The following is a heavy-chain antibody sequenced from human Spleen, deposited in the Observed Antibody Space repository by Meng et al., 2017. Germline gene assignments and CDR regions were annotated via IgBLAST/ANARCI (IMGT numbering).Heavy chain of an antibody. CDR1: GYTFSRYD. D-gene: IGHD3-10*01. CDR3: ARGTPGRRYADY. J-gene: IGHJ4*02. V-gene: IGHV1-8*01. CDR2: INVHRGDS. Sequence: QVQLVKSGAEGKKPGASVKVSCKASGYTFSRYDINWLRQAPGQGLEWMGWINVHRGDSGSARKFQGRVTMTWDNSRTTAYMELRNLRSDDTGVYYCARGTPGRRYADYWGQGPLVTVSS.